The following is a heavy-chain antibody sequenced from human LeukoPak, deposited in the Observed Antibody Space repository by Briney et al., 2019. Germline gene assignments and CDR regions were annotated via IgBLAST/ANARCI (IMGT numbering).Heavy chain of an antibody. J-gene: IGHJ4*02. CDR1: GFRFEDFG. CDR3: TVTTHTSDS. CDR2: ISWNGVNI. Sequence: GGSLRLSCAGSGFRFEDFGMSWVRQAPGKGLEWVSGISWNGVNIAYADSVKGRFTVSRDNAKNSLYLQMDSLRVEDTALYYCTVTTHTSDSWGQGILVTVSS. D-gene: IGHD4-11*01. V-gene: IGHV3-20*04.